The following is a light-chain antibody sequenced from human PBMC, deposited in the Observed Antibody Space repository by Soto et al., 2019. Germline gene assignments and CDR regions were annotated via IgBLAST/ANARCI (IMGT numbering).Light chain of an antibody. CDR1: SPNIGSNY. Sequence: QSVLTQPPSASGTPGQRVTISCSGSSPNIGSNYVSWYQQLPGTAPKLLIYRNNHRPSGVPDRFSGSKSGTSTSLAISGLRSEDEADYYCAAWDDSLSGPVFGGGTKLTVL. CDR3: AAWDDSLSGPV. CDR2: RNN. J-gene: IGLJ3*02. V-gene: IGLV1-47*01.